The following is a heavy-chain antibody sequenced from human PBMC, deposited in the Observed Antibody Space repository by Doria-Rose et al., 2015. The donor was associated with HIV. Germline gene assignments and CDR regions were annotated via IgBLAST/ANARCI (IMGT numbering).Heavy chain of an antibody. V-gene: IGHV3-33*01. CDR3: ARDRADYYDSSGSDAFDI. CDR2: IWYDGSNK. J-gene: IGHJ3*02. Sequence: ASGFTFSSYGMHWVRQAPGKGLEWVAVIWYDGSNKYYADSVKGRFTISGDNSKNTLYLQMNSLRAEDTAVYYCARDRADYYDSSGSDAFDIWGQGTMVTVSS. D-gene: IGHD3-22*01. CDR1: GFTFSSYG.